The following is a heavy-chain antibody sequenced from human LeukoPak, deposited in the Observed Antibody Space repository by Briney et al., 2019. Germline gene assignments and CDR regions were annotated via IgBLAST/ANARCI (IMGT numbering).Heavy chain of an antibody. CDR3: ARGGRANRGNWFDP. J-gene: IGHJ5*02. CDR1: GGSISSYY. Sequence: SETLSLTCTVYGGSISSYYWSWIRQPPGKGLEWIGYIYYSGSTNYNPSLKSRVTISVDTSKNQFSLKLSSVTAADTAVYYCARGGRANRGNWFDPWGQGTLVTVSS. CDR2: IYYSGST. V-gene: IGHV4-59*01. D-gene: IGHD3-16*01.